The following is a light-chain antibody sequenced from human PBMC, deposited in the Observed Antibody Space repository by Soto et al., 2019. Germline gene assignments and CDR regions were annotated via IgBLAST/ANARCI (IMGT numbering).Light chain of an antibody. J-gene: IGLJ1*01. V-gene: IGLV2-14*01. CDR3: SSYTNICV. Sequence: QSVLTQPASVSGSPGQSITIPCTGTSGDIGSYNRVSWYQQHPGKAPKLIIYEVTDRPSGVSNRFSGSKSGNTASLTISGLQAEDEAEYYCSSYTNICVFGTGTKVTVL. CDR2: EVT. CDR1: SGDIGSYNR.